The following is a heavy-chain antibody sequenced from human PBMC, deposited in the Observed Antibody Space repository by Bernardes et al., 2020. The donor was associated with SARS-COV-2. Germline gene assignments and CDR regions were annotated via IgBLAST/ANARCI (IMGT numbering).Heavy chain of an antibody. CDR2: VSHSGTP. Sequence: TLSLTCDVYGFSISSDYYWGWIRQSPEKGLEWIGSVSHSGTPNYSPFFTTRVTISSDRSKNQLSLRLNSVTAADTAVYFCVRDLGISGTQNLEDWGHGTLVTVSS. CDR3: VRDLGISGTQNLED. D-gene: IGHD1-26*01. J-gene: IGHJ4*01. V-gene: IGHV4-38-2*02. CDR1: GFSISSDYY.